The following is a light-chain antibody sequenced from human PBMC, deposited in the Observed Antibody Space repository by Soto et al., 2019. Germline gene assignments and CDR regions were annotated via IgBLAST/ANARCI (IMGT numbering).Light chain of an antibody. V-gene: IGLV2-14*01. CDR1: SSDVGGYNY. J-gene: IGLJ3*02. CDR2: EVS. Sequence: QSVLTQPASVSGSPGQSITISCTGTSSDVGGYNYVSWYQQHPGKAPKLMIYEVSNRPSGVSNRFSGSKSGNTASLTISGLQAEDEADYYCSSYPRRSNRVFGGGTKLTVL. CDR3: SSYPRRSNRV.